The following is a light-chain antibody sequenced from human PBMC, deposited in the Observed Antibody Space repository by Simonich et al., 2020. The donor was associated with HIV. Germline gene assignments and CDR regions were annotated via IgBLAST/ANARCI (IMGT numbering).Light chain of an antibody. CDR1: QSISNN. Sequence: EIVMTQFPATLSVSPGERATLSCRPSQSISNNLAWYQQKPGQAPRLLTNGASTRATGIPARFSGSGSGTEFTLTISSMQSEDFAVYYCPQYSNWPPTFGQGTKVEIK. CDR2: GAS. V-gene: IGKV3-15*01. J-gene: IGKJ1*01. CDR3: PQYSNWPPT.